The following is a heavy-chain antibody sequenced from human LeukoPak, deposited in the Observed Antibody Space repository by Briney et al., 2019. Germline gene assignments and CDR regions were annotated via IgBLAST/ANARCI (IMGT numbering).Heavy chain of an antibody. Sequence: GGSLRLSCAASGFTFSSYSMNWVRQAPGKGLEWVSSISSSSSYIYYADSVKGRFTISRDNAKNSLYLQMNSLRAEDTVVYYCARDPIVVVTAGGYFDYWGRGTLVTVSS. J-gene: IGHJ4*02. CDR1: GFTFSSYS. CDR2: ISSSSSYI. V-gene: IGHV3-21*01. CDR3: ARDPIVVVTAGGYFDY. D-gene: IGHD2-21*02.